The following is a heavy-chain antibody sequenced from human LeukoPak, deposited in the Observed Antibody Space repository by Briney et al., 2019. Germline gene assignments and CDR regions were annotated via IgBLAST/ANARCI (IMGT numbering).Heavy chain of an antibody. J-gene: IGHJ4*02. Sequence: GGSLRLSCAASAFTFSSYAMSWVRQAPGKGLEWVSGISGSEGTTYYADSVKGRFTISRDNSKNTLYLQMNSLRAEDTALYYCAKAGLIRFDYWGQGTLVTVSS. CDR3: AKAGLIRFDY. CDR2: ISGSEGTT. CDR1: AFTFSSYA. V-gene: IGHV3-23*01. D-gene: IGHD2-21*01.